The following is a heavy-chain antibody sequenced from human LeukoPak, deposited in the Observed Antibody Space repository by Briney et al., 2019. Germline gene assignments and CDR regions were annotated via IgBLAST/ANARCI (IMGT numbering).Heavy chain of an antibody. Sequence: SETLSLTCTAPGGSIRSSDSYWGWIRQTPGKGLEWIGSMYYSGSTYYNPSLKSRVTISVDTSKNQFSLKLNSVTAADTAVYYCARLPPRDCSSSSCYKRWFDPWGQGTLVTVSS. J-gene: IGHJ5*02. CDR2: MYYSGST. CDR1: GGSIRSSDSY. V-gene: IGHV4-39*01. D-gene: IGHD2-2*02. CDR3: ARLPPRDCSSSSCYKRWFDP.